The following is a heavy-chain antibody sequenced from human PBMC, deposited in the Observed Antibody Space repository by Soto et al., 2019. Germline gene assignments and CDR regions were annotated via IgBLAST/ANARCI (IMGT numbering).Heavy chain of an antibody. Sequence: PSETLSLTCTVSGGSISSYYWSWIRQPPGKGLEWIGYINYSGSTNYNPSLKSRVTISVDTSKNQFSLKLSSVTAADTAVYYCARARRYSSSCATGGPCYYFDYWGQGTLVTVSS. V-gene: IGHV4-59*01. CDR1: GGSISSYY. CDR2: INYSGST. CDR3: ARARRYSSSCATGGPCYYFDY. J-gene: IGHJ4*02. D-gene: IGHD6-13*01.